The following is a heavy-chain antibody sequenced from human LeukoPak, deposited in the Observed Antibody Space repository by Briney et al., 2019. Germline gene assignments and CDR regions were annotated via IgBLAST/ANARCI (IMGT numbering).Heavy chain of an antibody. Sequence: GGSLRLSCAASGFTFSNHAMSWVRQAPGKGLEWVSGISGSDGSTYYADSVKGRFTISRDNSKNTVYLQMGSLRAEDMAVYYCARTQQWLATGGWYWFDTWGQGTLVTVSS. CDR1: GFTFSNHA. V-gene: IGHV3-23*01. J-gene: IGHJ5*02. D-gene: IGHD6-19*01. CDR2: ISGSDGST. CDR3: ARTQQWLATGGWYWFDT.